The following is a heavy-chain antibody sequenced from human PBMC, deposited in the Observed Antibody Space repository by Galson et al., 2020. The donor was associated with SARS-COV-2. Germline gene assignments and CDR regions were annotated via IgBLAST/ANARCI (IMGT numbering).Heavy chain of an antibody. CDR1: GFTFSSYG. Sequence: GESLKIYCAASGFTFSSYGLHWVRPAPGKGLEWVAVISHDGSHKHYADSEKGRFIISRDNPKNTLYRQMNSLRAEDTALYYCAKDRYGGKSTRPCYYYGMDVWGQGTTVTASS. D-gene: IGHD4-17*01. CDR2: ISHDGSHK. CDR3: AKDRYGGKSTRPCYYYGMDV. V-gene: IGHV3-30*18. J-gene: IGHJ6*02.